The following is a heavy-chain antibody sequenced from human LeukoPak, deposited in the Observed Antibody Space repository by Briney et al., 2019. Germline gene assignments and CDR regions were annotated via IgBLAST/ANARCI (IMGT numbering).Heavy chain of an antibody. CDR2: IYPGDSDT. J-gene: IGHJ4*02. CDR3: ARAGYSNRWDGVDY. Sequence: GESLKISCKGSGYTFTNYWIGWVRQMPGKGLEFMGIIYPGDSDTRYSPSFQGQVTISVDKSINTAYLQWSSLKASDSAMYYCARAGYSNRWDGVDYWGQGTLVTVSS. CDR1: GYTFTNYW. D-gene: IGHD2/OR15-2a*01. V-gene: IGHV5-51*01.